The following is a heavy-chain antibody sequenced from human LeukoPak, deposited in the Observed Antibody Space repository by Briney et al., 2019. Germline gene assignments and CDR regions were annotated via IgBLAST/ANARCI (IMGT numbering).Heavy chain of an antibody. CDR1: GFTVSSNY. CDR2: IYSGGST. CDR3: ARVRDYGWFDP. D-gene: IGHD3-16*01. V-gene: IGHV3-53*01. Sequence: GGSLRLSCAASGFTVSSNYTRWVRQAPGKGLEWVSVIYSGGSTYYADSVKGRFTISRDNSKNTLYLQMNSLRAEDTAVYYCARVRDYGWFDPWGQGTLVTVSS. J-gene: IGHJ5*02.